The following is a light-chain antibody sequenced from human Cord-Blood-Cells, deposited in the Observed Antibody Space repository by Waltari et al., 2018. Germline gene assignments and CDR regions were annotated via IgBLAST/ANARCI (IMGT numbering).Light chain of an antibody. CDR3: QSYDSSNVV. V-gene: IGLV6-57*02. CDR2: EDN. J-gene: IGLJ2*01. CDR1: SGSIASNY. Sequence: NFMLTQPHSVSESPGKTVTTSCTGSSGSIASNYLQWYQQRPGSAPTTVIYEDNQRPSGVPDRFSGSIDSSSNSASLTISGLKTEDEADYYCQSYDSSNVVFGGGTKLTVL.